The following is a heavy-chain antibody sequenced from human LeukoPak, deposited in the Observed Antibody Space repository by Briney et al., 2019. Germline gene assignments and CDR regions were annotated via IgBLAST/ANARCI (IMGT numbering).Heavy chain of an antibody. Sequence: GGSLRLSCAASGFTFSSYGTHWVRQAPGKGLEWVAFIRYDGSNKYYADSVKGRFTISRDNSKNTLYLQMNSLRAEDTAVYYCAKDRSGYDSGTFDYWGQGTLVTVSS. CDR1: GFTFSSYG. V-gene: IGHV3-30*02. D-gene: IGHD5-12*01. J-gene: IGHJ4*02. CDR3: AKDRSGYDSGTFDY. CDR2: IRYDGSNK.